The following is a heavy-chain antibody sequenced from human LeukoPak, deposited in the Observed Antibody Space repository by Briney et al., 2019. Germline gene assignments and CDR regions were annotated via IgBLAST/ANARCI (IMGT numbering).Heavy chain of an antibody. CDR3: ASWWFGELLYLY. V-gene: IGHV3-20*04. D-gene: IGHD3-10*01. J-gene: IGHJ4*02. CDR1: GFNFDDYG. CDR2: INWNGGST. Sequence: GGSLRLSCAASGFNFDDYGMSWVRQAPGKGLEWVSGINWNGGSTGYADSVKGRFTISRDNAKNSLYLQMNSLRAEDTAVYYCASWWFGELLYLYWGQGTLVTVSS.